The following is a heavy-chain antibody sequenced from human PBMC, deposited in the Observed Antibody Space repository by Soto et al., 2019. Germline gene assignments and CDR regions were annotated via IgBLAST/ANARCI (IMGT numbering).Heavy chain of an antibody. CDR3: ARGDYGDFESLDY. CDR2: IWYDGSNK. CDR1: GFTFSRYG. J-gene: IGHJ4*02. Sequence: QVQLVESGGGVVQPGRSLRLSCAASGFTFSRYGMHWVRQAPGKGLEWVAVIWYDGSNKYYADSVKGRFTISRDTSKNTLYLQMNSLRAEDTAVYYCARGDYGDFESLDYWGQGTLVTVSS. V-gene: IGHV3-33*01. D-gene: IGHD4-17*01.